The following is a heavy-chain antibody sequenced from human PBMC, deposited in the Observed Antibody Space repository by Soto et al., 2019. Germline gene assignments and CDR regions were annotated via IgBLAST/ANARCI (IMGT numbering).Heavy chain of an antibody. D-gene: IGHD5-12*01. CDR2: ISGTGNTI. CDR1: GFIFSDYY. V-gene: IGHV3-11*01. CDR3: ARGYSANDV. Sequence: QVQLVQSGGGLVKPGGSLRLSCSASGFIFSDYYMSWIRQAPGKNLEWVSYISGTGNTIYYADSVKGRLTISRDNAKNSLYLQMSSLRAEDTGVYYCARGYSANDVWGKGTTVTVSS. J-gene: IGHJ6*04.